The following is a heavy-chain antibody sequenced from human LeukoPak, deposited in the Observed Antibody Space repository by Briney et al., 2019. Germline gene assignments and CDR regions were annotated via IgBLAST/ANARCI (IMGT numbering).Heavy chain of an antibody. Sequence: SETLSLTCTVSGYSISSGYYWGWIRQPPGKGLEWIGSIYHSGSTYYNPSLKSRVTISVDTSKNQFSLKLSSVTAADTAVYYCARTSQGCSSTSCYYYYYMDVWGKGTTVIVSS. CDR3: ARTSQGCSSTSCYYYYYMDV. J-gene: IGHJ6*03. D-gene: IGHD2-2*01. CDR1: GYSISSGYY. CDR2: IYHSGST. V-gene: IGHV4-38-2*02.